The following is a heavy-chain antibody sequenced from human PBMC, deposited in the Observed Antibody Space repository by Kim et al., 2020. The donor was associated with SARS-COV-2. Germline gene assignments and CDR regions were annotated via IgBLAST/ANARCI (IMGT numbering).Heavy chain of an antibody. CDR3: ARGVDYYDSSGYYGWFDP. CDR2: INPNSGGT. V-gene: IGHV1-2*06. D-gene: IGHD3-22*01. CDR1: GYTFTGYY. Sequence: ASVKVSCKASGYTFTGYYMHWVRQAPGQGLEWMGRINPNSGGTNYAQKFQGRVTMTRDTSISTAYMELSRLRSDDTAVYYCARGVDYYDSSGYYGWFDPWGQGTLVTVSS. J-gene: IGHJ5*02.